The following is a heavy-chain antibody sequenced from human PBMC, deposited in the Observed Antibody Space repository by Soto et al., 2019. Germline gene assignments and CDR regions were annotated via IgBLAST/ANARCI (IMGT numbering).Heavy chain of an antibody. V-gene: IGHV4-61*01. J-gene: IGHJ5*02. Sequence: SETLSLTCTVSGGSVSSGSYYWTWIRQPPGKGLEWIGYIYYTGSTKYNPSLKSRVTISVDTSKNQFSLKLSSVPAADPAVYYFARDRGDIVAPIGFNCFDPWGQGTLVTVS. CDR2: IYYTGST. CDR3: ARDRGDIVAPIGFNCFDP. CDR1: GGSVSSGSYY. D-gene: IGHD5-12*01.